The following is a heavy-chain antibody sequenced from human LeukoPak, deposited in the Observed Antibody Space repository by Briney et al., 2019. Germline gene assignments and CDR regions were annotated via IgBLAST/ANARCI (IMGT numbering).Heavy chain of an antibody. CDR2: VGSDNKP. CDR1: GFTFDDYA. D-gene: IGHD6-13*01. Sequence: TGGSLRLSCAASGFTFDDYAMHWVRQAPGKGLEWVSSVGSDNKPHYSESVKGRFAISRDNSKSMLFLQLNGLRAEDTAVYYCARETDNNSWSWDIWGQGTMVTVSS. CDR3: ARETDNNSWSWDI. V-gene: IGHV3-23*01. J-gene: IGHJ3*02.